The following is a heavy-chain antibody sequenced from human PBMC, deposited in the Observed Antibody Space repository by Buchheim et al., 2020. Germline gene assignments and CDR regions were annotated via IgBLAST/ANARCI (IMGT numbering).Heavy chain of an antibody. CDR2: IYYSGST. J-gene: IGHJ4*02. CDR3: ARVSYCSSTSCYYRALYYFDY. CDR1: GGSISSGGYY. V-gene: IGHV4-30-4*08. Sequence: QVQLQESGPGLVKPSQTLSLTCTVSGGSISSGGYYWSWIRQHPGKGLEWIGYIYYSGSTYYNPSLKSRVTISVDTSKNQFSLKLSSVTAADTAVYYCARVSYCSSTSCYYRALYYFDYWGQGTL. D-gene: IGHD2-2*01.